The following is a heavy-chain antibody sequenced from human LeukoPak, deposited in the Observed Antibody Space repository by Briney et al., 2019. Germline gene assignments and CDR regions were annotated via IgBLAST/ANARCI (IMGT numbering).Heavy chain of an antibody. CDR1: GSTLSNYW. CDR3: ATMASNVFEY. J-gene: IGHJ4*02. CDR2: IKPDGREK. D-gene: IGHD5-24*01. V-gene: IGHV3-7*03. Sequence: GGSLRLSCDASGSTLSNYWITWVRQAPGKGLEWVANIKPDGREKYYMPSVKGRFTISRDSAKNSFYLQMNSLRAEDTAVYYCATMASNVFEYWGQGTLVTVSP.